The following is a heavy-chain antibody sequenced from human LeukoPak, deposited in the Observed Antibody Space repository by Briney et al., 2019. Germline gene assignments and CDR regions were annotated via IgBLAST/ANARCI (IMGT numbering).Heavy chain of an antibody. CDR3: AKDNAYYYDSSGYYYRRYFDY. J-gene: IGHJ4*02. V-gene: IGHV3-30*18. CDR2: ISYDGSNT. D-gene: IGHD3-22*01. Sequence: GGSLRLSCAASGFTFSSYGVHWVRQAPGKGLEWVAIISYDGSNTYYADSVKGRFTISRDNSKNTLYLQMNSLRAEDTAVYYCAKDNAYYYDSSGYYYRRYFDYWGQGTLVTVSS. CDR1: GFTFSSYG.